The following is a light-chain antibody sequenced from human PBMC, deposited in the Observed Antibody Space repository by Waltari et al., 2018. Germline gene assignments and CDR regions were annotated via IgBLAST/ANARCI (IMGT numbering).Light chain of an antibody. Sequence: QSALTQPASVSGSPGQSITISCTGTRSDVGAYNLVSWYQHHPGKAPKMMIYGVSNRPSGGSNRFSGSKSGNTASLTISGLQADDEGDYYCSSYLTGGSWVFGGGTKVTVL. CDR3: SSYLTGGSWV. J-gene: IGLJ3*02. CDR2: GVS. CDR1: RSDVGAYNL. V-gene: IGLV2-14*01.